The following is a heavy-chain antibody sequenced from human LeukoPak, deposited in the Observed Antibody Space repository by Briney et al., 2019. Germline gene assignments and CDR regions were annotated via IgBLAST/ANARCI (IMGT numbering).Heavy chain of an antibody. CDR3: AKDLRRWFGEPSDY. D-gene: IGHD3-10*01. J-gene: IGHJ4*02. CDR2: ISGSGGST. Sequence: GGSLRLSCAASGFTFSSYAMSWVRQAPGKGLEWVSGISGSGGSTYYADSVKGRFTISRDNSKNTLYLQMNSLRAEDTAVYYCAKDLRRWFGEPSDYWGQGTLVTVSS. V-gene: IGHV3-23*01. CDR1: GFTFSSYA.